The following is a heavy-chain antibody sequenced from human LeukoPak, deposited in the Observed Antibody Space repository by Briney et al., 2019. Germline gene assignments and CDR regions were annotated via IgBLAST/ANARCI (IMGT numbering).Heavy chain of an antibody. J-gene: IGHJ3*02. CDR2: IYPGDSDT. Sequence: RGESLKISCKGSGYSFTSYWIGWVRQMPGKGLEWVGIIYPGDSDTRYSLSFQCQVTISAQEVLRTAYLQCCSLKASDPAMYYCARRVVPDAIEEKDDAFDIWGQGTMVTVSS. V-gene: IGHV5-51*01. D-gene: IGHD2-2*01. CDR1: GYSFTSYW. CDR3: ARRVVPDAIEEKDDAFDI.